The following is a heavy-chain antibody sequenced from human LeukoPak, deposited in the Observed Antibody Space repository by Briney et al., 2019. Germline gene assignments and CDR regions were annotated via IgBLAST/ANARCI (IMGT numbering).Heavy chain of an antibody. J-gene: IGHJ4*02. Sequence: GGYLRLSCAASGFTFSSYSMNWVRQAPGKGLEWVSYISSSSSTIYYADSVKGRFTISRDNAKNSLYLQMNSLRDEDTAVYYCAREHSGSYYGENYWGQGTLVTVSS. V-gene: IGHV3-48*02. CDR3: AREHSGSYYGENY. CDR1: GFTFSSYS. D-gene: IGHD1-26*01. CDR2: ISSSSSTI.